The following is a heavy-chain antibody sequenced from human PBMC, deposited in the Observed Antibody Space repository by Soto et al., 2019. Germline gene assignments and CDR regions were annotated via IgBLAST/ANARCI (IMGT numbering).Heavy chain of an antibody. Sequence: QVQLVQSGAEVKKPGASVKVSCKASGYTFTGYYMHWVRQAPGQGLEWMGWINPNSGGTNYAQKFQGWVTITRDTSIITAYMERSRLRSDDTAVYYGVRASAAAGHICFPHRGQGTLVTVSS. V-gene: IGHV1-2*04. CDR3: VRASAAAGHICFPH. J-gene: IGHJ1*01. CDR2: INPNSGGT. CDR1: GYTFTGYY. D-gene: IGHD6-13*01.